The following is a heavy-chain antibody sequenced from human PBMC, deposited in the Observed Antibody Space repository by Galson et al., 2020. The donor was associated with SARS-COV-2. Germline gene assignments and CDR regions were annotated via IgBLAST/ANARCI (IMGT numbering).Heavy chain of an antibody. V-gene: IGHV4-39*01. CDR1: GGSISSSSYY. CDR2: IYYSGST. J-gene: IGHJ4*02. CDR3: ARRGIPIDY. Sequence: SETLSLTCTVSGGSISSSSYYWGWIRQPPGKGLEWIGSIYYSGSTYYNPSLKSRVTISVDTSKNQFSLKLSSVTAADTAVYYCARRGIPIDYWGQGTLVTVSS.